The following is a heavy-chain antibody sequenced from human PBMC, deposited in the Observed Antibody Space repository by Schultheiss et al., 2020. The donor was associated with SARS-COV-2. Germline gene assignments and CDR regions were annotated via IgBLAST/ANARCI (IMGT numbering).Heavy chain of an antibody. Sequence: GESLKISCAASGFRFNNYVIHWVRQAPGKGLEWVADIKCDGSEKYYVDSVKGRLTISRDNAKNSLYLQVNSLRAEDMTVYYCAKGSFSYGYDDFDYWGQGTLVTVSS. D-gene: IGHD5-18*01. V-gene: IGHV3-52*01. J-gene: IGHJ4*02. CDR2: IKCDGSEK. CDR1: GFRFNNYV. CDR3: AKGSFSYGYDDFDY.